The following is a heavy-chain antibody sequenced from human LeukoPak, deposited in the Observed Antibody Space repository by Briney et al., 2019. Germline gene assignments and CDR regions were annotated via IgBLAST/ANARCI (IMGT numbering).Heavy chain of an antibody. Sequence: PGGSLKLSCAASGFTFSNYAIHWVRQAPGKGLEWVSVIYSAGSTYYTDSVKGRFTISRDNSKNTVYLQMNSLRAEDTAVYYCARVWELSFDYWGQGTLVTVSS. CDR3: ARVWELSFDY. D-gene: IGHD1-26*01. CDR1: GFTFSNYA. V-gene: IGHV3-53*01. J-gene: IGHJ4*02. CDR2: IYSAGST.